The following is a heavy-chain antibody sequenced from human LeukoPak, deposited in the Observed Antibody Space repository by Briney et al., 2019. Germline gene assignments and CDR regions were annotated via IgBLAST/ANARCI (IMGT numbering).Heavy chain of an antibody. V-gene: IGHV4-59*05. CDR2: IYYSGST. Sequence: SETLSLTCTVSGGSISSYYWSWIRQPPGKGLEWIGSIYYSGSTYYNPSLKSRVTISVDTSKNQFSLKLSSVTAADTAVYYCARLSSSGWYYWGQGTLVTVSS. D-gene: IGHD6-19*01. CDR3: ARLSSSGWYY. J-gene: IGHJ4*02. CDR1: GGSISSYY.